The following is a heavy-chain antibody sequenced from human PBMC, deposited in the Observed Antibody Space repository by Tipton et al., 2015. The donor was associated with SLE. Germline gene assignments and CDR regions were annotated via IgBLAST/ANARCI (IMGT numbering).Heavy chain of an antibody. CDR3: ASGYTLWEY. J-gene: IGHJ4*02. Sequence: TLSLTCTVSGDSISSSVYYWAWIRQPPGGGLEWIGTIYYDGSTYYSPSLKSRVTISLDTSKNQFSLKVTSLTAADTAVYYCASGYTLWEYWGQGTLVTVSS. V-gene: IGHV4-39*07. D-gene: IGHD3-16*02. CDR2: IYYDGST. CDR1: GDSISSSVYY.